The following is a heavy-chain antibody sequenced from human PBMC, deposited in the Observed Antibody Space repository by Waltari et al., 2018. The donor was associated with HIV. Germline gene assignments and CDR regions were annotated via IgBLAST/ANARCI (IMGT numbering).Heavy chain of an antibody. D-gene: IGHD3-22*01. CDR3: ARRVIVGRWDAFDI. V-gene: IGHV3-74*01. CDR1: VFTFSSYG. CDR2: INRDGSST. J-gene: IGHJ3*02. Sequence: EVQLVESGGGLVQPGGSLRLSCAASVFTFSSYGMHRVRQAPGKGLVWVSRINRDGSSTSYADSVKGRFTISRDNAKNTLYLQMNSLRAEDTAVYYCARRVIVGRWDAFDIWGQGTMVTVSS.